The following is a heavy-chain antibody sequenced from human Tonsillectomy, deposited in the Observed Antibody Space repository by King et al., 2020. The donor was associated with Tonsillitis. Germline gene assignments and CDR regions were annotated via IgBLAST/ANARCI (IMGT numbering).Heavy chain of an antibody. CDR3: ARGGAWYDPFTGYSTPYYMDV. CDR2: IYTSGST. J-gene: IGHJ6*03. CDR1: GGSISSGSYY. D-gene: IGHD3-9*01. V-gene: IGHV4-61*02. Sequence: LQLQESGPGLVKPSQTLSLTCTVSGGSISSGSYYWSWIRQPAGKGLEWIGRIYTSGSTNYNPSLKSRITISIGTSKNQFSLKLRSVTAADSAVYYCARGGAWYDPFTGYSTPYYMDVWGKGTTVTVSS.